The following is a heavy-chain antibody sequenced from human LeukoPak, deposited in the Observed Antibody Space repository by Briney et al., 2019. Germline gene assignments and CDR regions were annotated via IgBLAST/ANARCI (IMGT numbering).Heavy chain of an antibody. J-gene: IGHJ4*02. CDR1: GGSISSGDYY. V-gene: IGHV4-30-4*01. D-gene: IGHD6-13*01. CDR3: ARYSSSWFPFDY. CDR2: IYYSGST. Sequence: SETLSLTCTVSGGSISSGDYYWSWIRQPPGKGLEWIGYIYYSGSTYYNPSLKSRVTISVDTSKNQISLKLSSVTAADTAVYYCARYSSSWFPFDYWGQGTLVTVSS.